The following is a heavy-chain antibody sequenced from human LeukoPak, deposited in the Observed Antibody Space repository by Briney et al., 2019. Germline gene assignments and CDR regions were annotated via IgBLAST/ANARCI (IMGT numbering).Heavy chain of an antibody. V-gene: IGHV1-2*06. J-gene: IGHJ4*02. CDR2: INPNSGGT. D-gene: IGHD1-26*01. CDR3: ARDRSSGSYYGDFDY. CDR1: GYTFTGYY. Sequence: ASVKVSCKASGYTFTGYYMHGVRQAPGQGLEGMGRINPNSGGTNYAQKFQGRVTMTRDTPISTAYMELSRLRSDDTAVYYCARDRSSGSYYGDFDYWGQGTLVTVSS.